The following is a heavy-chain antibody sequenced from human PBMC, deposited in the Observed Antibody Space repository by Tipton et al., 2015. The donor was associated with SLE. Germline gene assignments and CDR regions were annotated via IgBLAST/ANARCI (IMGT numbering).Heavy chain of an antibody. CDR2: VYYSGAT. D-gene: IGHD6-6*01. CDR1: GGSISSSGYY. CDR3: ARSRYSSSSYYYYYMDV. J-gene: IGHJ6*03. Sequence: TLSLTCSVSGGSISSSGYYWGWIRQPPGKGLEWIGSVYYSGATYYKSSLKSRVTISLDTSKNQFSLKLSSVTAADTAVYYCARSRYSSSSYYYYYMDVWGKGTTVTVSS. V-gene: IGHV4-39*07.